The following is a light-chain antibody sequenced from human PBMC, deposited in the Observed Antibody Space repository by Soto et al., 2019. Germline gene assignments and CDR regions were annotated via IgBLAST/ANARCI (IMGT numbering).Light chain of an antibody. Sequence: QPVLTQSPSASASLGASVKLTCTLSSGHSSYAIAWHQQQPEKGPRYLMKLNSDGSHSKGDGIPDRFSGSSSGAERYLTISSLQSEDEADYYCQTWGTAVVFGGGTKLTV. V-gene: IGLV4-69*01. J-gene: IGLJ2*01. CDR2: LNSDGSH. CDR3: QTWGTAVV. CDR1: SGHSSYA.